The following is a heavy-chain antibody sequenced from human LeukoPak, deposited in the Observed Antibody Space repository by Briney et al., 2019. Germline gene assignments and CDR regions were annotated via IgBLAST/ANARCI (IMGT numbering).Heavy chain of an antibody. J-gene: IGHJ4*02. CDR2: ISSDGSST. V-gene: IGHV3-74*01. D-gene: IGHD3-3*01. CDR3: SRAANFWSGYFDY. CDR1: GFAFSSYW. Sequence: GGSLRLSCAASGFAFSSYWMHWVRQVPGKGLVWVSRISSDGSSTSYADSVKGRFTVSRDDAKNTLYLQMNSLRAEDTAVYYCSRAANFWSGYFDYWGQGALVTVSP.